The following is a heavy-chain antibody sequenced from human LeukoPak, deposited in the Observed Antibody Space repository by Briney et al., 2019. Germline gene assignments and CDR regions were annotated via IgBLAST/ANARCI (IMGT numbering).Heavy chain of an antibody. Sequence: SETPSLTCTVSGGSISSYYWSWIRQPAGKGLEWIGRIYTSGSTNYNPSLKSRVTMSVDTSKNQFSLKLSSVTAADTAVYYCARDKYDILTGYSAPGAFDIWGQGTMVTVSS. CDR3: ARDKYDILTGYSAPGAFDI. V-gene: IGHV4-4*07. J-gene: IGHJ3*02. D-gene: IGHD3-9*01. CDR1: GGSISSYY. CDR2: IYTSGST.